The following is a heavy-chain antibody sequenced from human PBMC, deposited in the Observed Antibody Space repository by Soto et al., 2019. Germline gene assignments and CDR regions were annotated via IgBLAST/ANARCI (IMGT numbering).Heavy chain of an antibody. CDR3: AHRVLRTVFGLVTATAIYFDF. J-gene: IGHJ4*02. V-gene: IGHV2-5*02. Sequence: QITLNESGPTVVRPTETLTLTCRFSGFSLTTSGVGVGWVRQSPGKAPEWLALIYWDDDKRYSESLKSRLTIPKHTSKNQVVLTVANLDPTDTATYYCAHRVLRTVFGLVTATAIYFDFWGQGTPVAVSS. CDR1: GFSLTTSGVG. CDR2: IYWDDDK. D-gene: IGHD3-3*01.